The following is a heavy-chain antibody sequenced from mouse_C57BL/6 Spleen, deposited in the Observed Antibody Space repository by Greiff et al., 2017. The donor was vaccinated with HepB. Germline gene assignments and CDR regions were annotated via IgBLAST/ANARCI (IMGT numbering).Heavy chain of an antibody. CDR3: ARNGGSSGFYAMDY. CDR1: GFSLTSYA. J-gene: IGHJ4*01. CDR2: IWTGGGT. V-gene: IGHV2-9-1*01. Sequence: VQLQQSGPGLVAPSQSLSITCTVSGFSLTSYAISWVRQPPGKGLAWLGVIWTGGGTKYNSALKSRLSISKDNSKSQVFLKMNSLQTDDTARYYCARNGGSSGFYAMDYWGQGTSVTVSS. D-gene: IGHD3-2*02.